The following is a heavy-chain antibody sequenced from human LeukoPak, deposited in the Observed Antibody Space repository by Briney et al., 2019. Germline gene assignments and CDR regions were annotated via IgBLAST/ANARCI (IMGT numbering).Heavy chain of an antibody. CDR1: IFTFGDYD. J-gene: IGHJ3*02. Sequence: PGGSLRLSCTASIFTFGDYDMSWVRQAPGKGLEWVGFIRSKAYGGTTEYAASVKDRFTLSRDGSKSIAYLQMNSLKTEDTAVYYCTRDPRGSYGPDAFDIWGQGTMVTVSS. CDR3: TRDPRGSYGPDAFDI. V-gene: IGHV3-49*04. D-gene: IGHD1-26*01. CDR2: IRSKAYGGTT.